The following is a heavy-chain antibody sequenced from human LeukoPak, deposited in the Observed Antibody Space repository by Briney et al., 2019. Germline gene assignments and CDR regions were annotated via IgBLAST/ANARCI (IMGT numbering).Heavy chain of an antibody. Sequence: SQTLSLTCTVSGGSISSGGYYWSWIRQPPGKGLEWIGYIYHSGSTYYNPSLKSRVTISVDTSKNQFSLKLSSVTAADAAVYYCARHFSVAGTPDDAFDIWGQGTMVTVSS. CDR1: GGSISSGGYY. D-gene: IGHD6-19*01. J-gene: IGHJ3*02. CDR2: IYHSGST. CDR3: ARHFSVAGTPDDAFDI. V-gene: IGHV4-30-2*01.